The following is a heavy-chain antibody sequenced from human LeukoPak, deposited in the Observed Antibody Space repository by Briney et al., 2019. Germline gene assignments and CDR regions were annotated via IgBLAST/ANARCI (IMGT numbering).Heavy chain of an antibody. Sequence: SETLSLTCTVSGGSISSYYWSWIRQPPGKGLEWIGYIYYSGSTNYNPSLKSRVTISVDTSKNQFSLKLSSVTAADTAVYYCARHRATAAAGTYYFDYWGQGTLVTVSS. CDR3: ARHRATAAAGTYYFDY. CDR2: IYYSGST. J-gene: IGHJ4*02. CDR1: GGSISSYY. V-gene: IGHV4-59*08. D-gene: IGHD6-13*01.